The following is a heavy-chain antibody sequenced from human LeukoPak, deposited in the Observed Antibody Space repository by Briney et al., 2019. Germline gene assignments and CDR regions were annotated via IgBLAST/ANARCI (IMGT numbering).Heavy chain of an antibody. Sequence: SETLSLTCTVSGGSISSSSHSWGWIRQPPGKGLEWIGSIYCSGSTYYNPSLKSRVTISVDKSKNQFSLKLSSVTAADTAVYYCARDWANCGGDCSPFDYWGQGTLVTVSS. J-gene: IGHJ4*02. D-gene: IGHD2-21*02. CDR3: ARDWANCGGDCSPFDY. CDR2: IYCSGST. V-gene: IGHV4-39*01. CDR1: GGSISSSSHS.